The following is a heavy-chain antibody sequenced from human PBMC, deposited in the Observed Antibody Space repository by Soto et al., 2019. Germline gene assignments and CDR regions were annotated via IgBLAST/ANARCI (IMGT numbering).Heavy chain of an antibody. CDR3: ARGVDYDFWSGYPGSNWFDP. Sequence: GASVKVSCKASGGTFSSYAISWVRQAPGQGLEWMGGIIPIFGTANYAQKFQGRVTITADESTSTAYMELSSLRSEDTAGYYCARGVDYDFWSGYPGSNWFDPWGQGTLVTVSS. D-gene: IGHD3-3*01. CDR1: GGTFSSYA. J-gene: IGHJ5*02. CDR2: IIPIFGTA. V-gene: IGHV1-69*13.